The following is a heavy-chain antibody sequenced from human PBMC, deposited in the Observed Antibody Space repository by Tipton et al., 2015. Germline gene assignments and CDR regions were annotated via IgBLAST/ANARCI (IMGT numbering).Heavy chain of an antibody. CDR3: ARDPGHGLDY. D-gene: IGHD3/OR15-3a*01. Sequence: GLVKPSETLSLRCSVSGGSMRSYYWSWIRQAPGKGLEWVAYSSDSGDTNYNPPLKSRVTISVDTSKNQFSLKLSSVTAADTAVYYCARDPGHGLDYWGQGTLVTVSS. V-gene: IGHV4-59*01. J-gene: IGHJ4*02. CDR1: GGSMRSYY. CDR2: SSDSGDT.